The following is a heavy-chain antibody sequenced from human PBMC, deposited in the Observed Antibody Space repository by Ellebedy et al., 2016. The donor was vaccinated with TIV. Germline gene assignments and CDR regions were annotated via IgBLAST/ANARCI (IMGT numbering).Heavy chain of an antibody. Sequence: AASVKVSCKASGYTFTSYGISWVRQAPGQGLEWMGWISAYNGNTNYAQKLQGRVTMTTDTSTSTAYMELRSRRSDDTAVYYCARDRRRIVRFLEWFGDRYYGMDVWGQGTTVTVSS. CDR1: GYTFTSYG. D-gene: IGHD3-3*01. V-gene: IGHV1-18*01. CDR2: ISAYNGNT. CDR3: ARDRRRIVRFLEWFGDRYYGMDV. J-gene: IGHJ6*02.